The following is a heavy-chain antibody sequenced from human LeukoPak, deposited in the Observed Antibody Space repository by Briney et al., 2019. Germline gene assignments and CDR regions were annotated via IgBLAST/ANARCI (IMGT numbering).Heavy chain of an antibody. CDR2: INHSGST. CDR3: ARRPRSPYGSGFDL. V-gene: IGHV4-34*01. J-gene: IGHJ5*02. Sequence: KASETLSLTCTAYGGSFSAYYWSWMRQPPGKGLEWIGEINHSGSTNYNPSLKSRVTISLDTSENPFSLKLSSVTAADTAVYYCARRPRSPYGSGFDLWGQGIQVTVSS. D-gene: IGHD3-10*01. CDR1: GGSFSAYY.